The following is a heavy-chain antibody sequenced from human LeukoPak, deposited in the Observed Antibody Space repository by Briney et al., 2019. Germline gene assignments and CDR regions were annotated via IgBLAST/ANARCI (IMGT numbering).Heavy chain of an antibody. CDR2: ISGSGGST. D-gene: IGHD3-22*01. Sequence: GGTLRLSCAASGFTFSSYGMSWVRQAPGKGLEWVSAISGSGGSTYYADSVKGRFTISRDNSKNTLYLQMNSLRAEDTAVYYCARGRPMIVVADAFDIWGQGTMVTVSS. V-gene: IGHV3-23*01. CDR1: GFTFSSYG. J-gene: IGHJ3*02. CDR3: ARGRPMIVVADAFDI.